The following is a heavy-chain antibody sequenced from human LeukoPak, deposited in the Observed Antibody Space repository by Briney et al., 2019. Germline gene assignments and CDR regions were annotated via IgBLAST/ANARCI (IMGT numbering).Heavy chain of an antibody. J-gene: IGHJ4*02. Sequence: PSETLSLTCTVSGGSISSSSYYWGWIRQPPGKGLEWIGSIYYSGSTYYNPSLKSRFTISVDTSKNQFSLKLSSVTAADTAVYYCARLAVMVQGVIPPNFDYWGQGTLVTVSS. CDR2: IYYSGST. D-gene: IGHD3-10*01. V-gene: IGHV4-39*01. CDR1: GGSISSSSYY. CDR3: ARLAVMVQGVIPPNFDY.